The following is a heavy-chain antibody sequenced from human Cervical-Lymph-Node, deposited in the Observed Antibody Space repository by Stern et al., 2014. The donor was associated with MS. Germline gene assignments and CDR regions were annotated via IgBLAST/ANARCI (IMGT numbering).Heavy chain of an antibody. Sequence: QVQLVESGGGVVQPGGSLRLSCAASGFIFSNYAMHWVRQAPGKGLDWVAFVSNEGSKQFYADSVKGRFTISRDNANNTLYLQMNSLRPEDTTVYYCGRDTCRGGGCYFRYWGQGILITVSS. CDR3: GRDTCRGGGCYFRY. J-gene: IGHJ4*02. V-gene: IGHV3-30-3*01. CDR1: GFIFSNYA. D-gene: IGHD2-15*01. CDR2: VSNEGSKQ.